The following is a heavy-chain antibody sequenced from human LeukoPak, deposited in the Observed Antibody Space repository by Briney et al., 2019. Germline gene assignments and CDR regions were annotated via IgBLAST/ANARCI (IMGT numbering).Heavy chain of an antibody. V-gene: IGHV3-21*01. Sequence: GGSLRLSCAASGFTFRSYSMNWVRQAPGKGLEWVSSISSSSSYIYYADSVKGRFTISRDNAKNSLYLQMNSLRAEDTAVYYCARLSSSWYWGSIDYWGQGTLVTVSS. CDR1: GFTFRSYS. D-gene: IGHD6-13*01. CDR3: ARLSSSWYWGSIDY. CDR2: ISSSSSYI. J-gene: IGHJ4*02.